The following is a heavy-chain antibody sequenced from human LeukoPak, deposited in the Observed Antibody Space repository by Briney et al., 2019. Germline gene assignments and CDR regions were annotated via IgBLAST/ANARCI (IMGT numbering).Heavy chain of an antibody. Sequence: GESLKISCKGSGYSFTNYWIGWVRQMPGKGLEWMGIIYPGDSDTRYSPSFQGQVTISADKSISTAYLQWSSLKASDTAMYYCARSLYCSGGSCYGDFDYWGQGTLVTVSS. D-gene: IGHD2-15*01. CDR3: ARSLYCSGGSCYGDFDY. CDR1: GYSFTNYW. J-gene: IGHJ4*02. V-gene: IGHV5-51*01. CDR2: IYPGDSDT.